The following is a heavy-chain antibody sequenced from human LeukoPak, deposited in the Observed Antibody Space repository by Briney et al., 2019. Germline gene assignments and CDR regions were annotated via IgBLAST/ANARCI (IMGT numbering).Heavy chain of an antibody. J-gene: IGHJ4*02. V-gene: IGHV4-38-2*01. CDR3: ARSTAARFGT. CDR2: IYHSGST. Sequence: PSETLSLTCAVSGYSISSGYYWGWIRQPPGKGLEWIGSIYHSGSTHYNPSLKSRVTISVDTSKNQFSLKLSSVTAADTAVYYCARSTAARFGTWGQGTLVTVSS. D-gene: IGHD6-13*01. CDR1: GYSISSGYY.